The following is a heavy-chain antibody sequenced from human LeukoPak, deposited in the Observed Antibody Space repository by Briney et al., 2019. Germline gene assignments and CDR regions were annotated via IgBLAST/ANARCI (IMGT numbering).Heavy chain of an antibody. D-gene: IGHD2-2*01. CDR3: AGGEVVPAASFDY. J-gene: IGHJ4*02. CDR2: INTNTGNP. CDR1: GYTFTSYA. V-gene: IGHV7-4-1*02. Sequence: ASVKVSCKASGYTFTSYAMNWVRQAPGQGLEGMGWINTNTGNPTYAQGFTGRFVFSLDISVSTASLQISSLKAEDTAVYYCAGGEVVPAASFDYWGQGTLVTVSS.